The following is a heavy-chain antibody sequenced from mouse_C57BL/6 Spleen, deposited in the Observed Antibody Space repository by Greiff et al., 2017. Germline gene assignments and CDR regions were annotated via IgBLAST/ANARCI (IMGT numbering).Heavy chain of an antibody. CDR3: ARDRGSSYGFAY. J-gene: IGHJ3*01. CDR2: ISDGGSYT. CDR1: GFTFSSYA. V-gene: IGHV5-4*01. D-gene: IGHD1-1*01. Sequence: EVQRVESGGGLVKPGGSLKLSCAASGFTFSSYAMSWVRQTPEKRLEWVATISDGGSYTYYPDNVKGRFTISRDNAKNNLYLQMSHLKSEDTAMYYCARDRGSSYGFAYWGQGTLVTVSA.